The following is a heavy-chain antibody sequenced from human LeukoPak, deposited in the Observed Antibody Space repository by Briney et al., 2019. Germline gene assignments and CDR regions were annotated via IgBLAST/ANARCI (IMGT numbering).Heavy chain of an antibody. CDR2: INPSGGST. V-gene: IGHV1-46*01. D-gene: IGHD3-10*01. CDR1: GYTFTSYY. J-gene: IGHJ4*02. CDR3: ARCADGSGSYYLFDY. Sequence: GASVKVSCKSSGYTFTSYYMHWVRQAPGQGLEWMGIINPSGGSTSYAQKFQGRVTITADKSTSTAYMELSSLRSEDTAVYYCARCADGSGSYYLFDYWGQGTLVTVSS.